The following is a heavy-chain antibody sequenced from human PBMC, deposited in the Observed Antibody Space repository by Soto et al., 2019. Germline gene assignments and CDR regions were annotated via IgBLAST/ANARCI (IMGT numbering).Heavy chain of an antibody. V-gene: IGHV1-46*01. CDR1: GYTFAFYF. CDR3: TRAEEMATIRFEH. J-gene: IGHJ4*02. Sequence: ASVKVSCKASGYTFAFYFIHWVRQAPGHGLEWMGTINPTGGPTSYAQKFQGRVTMTRDTSTNTVYMELTSLTYDDTAVYYCTRAEEMATIRFEHWGQGTLVAVSS. CDR2: INPTGGPT.